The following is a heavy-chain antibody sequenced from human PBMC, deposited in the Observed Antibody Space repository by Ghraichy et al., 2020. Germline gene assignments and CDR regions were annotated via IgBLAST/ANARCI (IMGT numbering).Heavy chain of an antibody. D-gene: IGHD6-13*01. CDR2: IWYDGSNE. V-gene: IGHV3-33*01. CDR1: GFTFSSFG. J-gene: IGHJ4*02. CDR3: ARDPSSRAAAGRFDY. Sequence: GSLRLSCAASGFTFSSFGMYWVRQAPGKGPEWVAVIWYDGSNEDYADPVKGRFTISRDNSKNTLYLQMNSLRDEDTAIYYCARDPSSRAAAGRFDYWGQGTLVTVSS.